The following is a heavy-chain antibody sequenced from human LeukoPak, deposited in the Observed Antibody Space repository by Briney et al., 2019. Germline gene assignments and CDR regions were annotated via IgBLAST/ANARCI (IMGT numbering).Heavy chain of an antibody. J-gene: IGHJ4*02. CDR2: IIPIFGTA. CDR1: GGTFSSYA. CDR3: ARLRLLEWLWDY. Sequence: ASVKVSCKASGGTFSSYAISWVRQAPGQGLEWMGGIIPIFGTANYAQKFQGRVTITADESTSTAYMELSSLRSEDTAVYYCARLRLLEWLWDYWGQGTLVTVSS. D-gene: IGHD3-3*01. V-gene: IGHV1-69*13.